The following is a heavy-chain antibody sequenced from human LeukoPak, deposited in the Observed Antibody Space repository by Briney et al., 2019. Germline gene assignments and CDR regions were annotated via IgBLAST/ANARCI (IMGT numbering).Heavy chain of an antibody. V-gene: IGHV1-2*02. J-gene: IGHJ3*02. Sequence: GASVKVSCKASGYTFTDYYIHWVRQAPGQGLEWMGWINPNNGGTNYAQKLQGRVTMTTDTSTSTAYMELRSLRSDDTAVYYCARSTHRDADAFDIWGQGTMVTVSS. D-gene: IGHD2-2*01. CDR1: GYTFTDYY. CDR3: ARSTHRDADAFDI. CDR2: INPNNGGT.